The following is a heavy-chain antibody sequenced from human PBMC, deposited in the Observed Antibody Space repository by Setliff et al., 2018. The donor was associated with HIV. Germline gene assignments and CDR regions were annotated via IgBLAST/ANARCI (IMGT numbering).Heavy chain of an antibody. J-gene: IGHJ4*01. Sequence: PGGSLRLSCAASGFTVSTYYMSWVRQAPGKGLEWVSTIYSDGSTYHADSVKGRFTISRDNSKNTLYLQMNRLRVDDTAVYYCAKDGISGGSYPPYYFDYWGHGTLVTVSS. CDR1: GFTVSTYY. CDR2: IYSDGST. CDR3: AKDGISGGSYPPYYFDY. V-gene: IGHV3-53*01. D-gene: IGHD2-15*01.